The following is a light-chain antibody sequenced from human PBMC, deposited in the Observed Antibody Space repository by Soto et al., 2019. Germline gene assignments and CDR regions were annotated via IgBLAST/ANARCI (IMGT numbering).Light chain of an antibody. CDR3: SSYTSSSSYV. V-gene: IGLV2-14*01. CDR1: SSDVGGYNY. J-gene: IGLJ1*01. CDR2: DVS. Sequence: QSVLTQPASVSGSHVQSITXXXTGTSSDVGGYNYVSWYQQHPGKAPKLMIYDVSNRPSGVSNRFSGSKSGNTASLTISGLQAEDEADYYCSSYTSSSSYVFGTGTKVT.